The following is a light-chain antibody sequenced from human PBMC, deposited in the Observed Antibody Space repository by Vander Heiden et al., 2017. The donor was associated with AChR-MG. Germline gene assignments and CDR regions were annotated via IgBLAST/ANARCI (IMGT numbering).Light chain of an antibody. J-gene: IGKJ3*01. CDR3: QHYGVSPVFI. CDR2: GAS. V-gene: IGKV3-20*01. Sequence: EIVLTQSPGTLSLSPGERATLPCRASQSLTNNHLAWYQEKPGQAPRLRIYGASSRATGIPDRFSGSGSGPDFTLTISRLEPEDFAVYYCQHYGVSPVFIFGPGTKVDIK. CDR1: QSLTNNH.